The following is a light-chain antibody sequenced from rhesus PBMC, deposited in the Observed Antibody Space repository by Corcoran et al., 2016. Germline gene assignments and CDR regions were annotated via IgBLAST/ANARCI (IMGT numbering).Light chain of an antibody. CDR3: QHGYGTPLT. J-gene: IGKJ4*01. CDR2: KAS. CDR1: ENVNNY. V-gene: IGKV1-74*01. Sequence: DIQMTQSPSSLSASVGDRVTITCRASENVNNYLNWYQQQPGKAPTLLIYKASTLQSGVPSRLSGSGSGTEYTCTISSLQPEDVATYYCQHGYGTPLTFGGGTKVELK.